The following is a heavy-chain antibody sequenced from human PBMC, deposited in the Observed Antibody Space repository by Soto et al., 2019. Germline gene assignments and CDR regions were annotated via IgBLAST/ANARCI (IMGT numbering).Heavy chain of an antibody. CDR1: GGSISSSSYY. V-gene: IGHV4-39*01. CDR3: ARHGYYDILTGYLTPVDY. Sequence: SETLSLTCTVSGGSISSSSYYWGWIRQPPGKGLEWIGSIYYSGSTNYNPSLKSRVTISVDTSKNQFSLKLSSVTAADTAVYYCARHGYYDILTGYLTPVDYWGQGTLVTVSS. CDR2: IYYSGST. J-gene: IGHJ4*02. D-gene: IGHD3-9*01.